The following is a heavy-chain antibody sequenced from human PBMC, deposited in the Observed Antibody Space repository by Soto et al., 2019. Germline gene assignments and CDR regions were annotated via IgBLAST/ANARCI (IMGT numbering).Heavy chain of an antibody. CDR2: IVVGSGNT. CDR3: AAEGRGSGSYYFYFDY. CDR1: GFTFTSSA. J-gene: IGHJ4*02. Sequence: SVKVSCKVSGFTFTSSAVKCVRQARGQRLEWIGWIVVGSGNTNYAQKFQERVTITRDMSTSTAYMELSSLRSEYTAVYYFAAEGRGSGSYYFYFDYWGQGTLVTVSS. D-gene: IGHD1-26*01. V-gene: IGHV1-58*01.